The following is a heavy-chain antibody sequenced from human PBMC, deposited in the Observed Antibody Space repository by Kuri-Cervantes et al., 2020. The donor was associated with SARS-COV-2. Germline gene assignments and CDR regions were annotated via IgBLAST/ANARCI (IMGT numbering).Heavy chain of an antibody. V-gene: IGHV3-48*01. Sequence: GESLKISCAASGFTFSSYSINWVRQAPGKGLEWVSYISSSSSTIYYADSVKGRFTISRDNAKNSLYLQMNSLRAEDTAVYYCARNRYCSSTSCYMEFSFWGQGTLVTVSS. CDR1: GFTFSSYS. J-gene: IGHJ4*02. D-gene: IGHD2-2*02. CDR2: ISSSSSTI. CDR3: ARNRYCSSTSCYMEFSF.